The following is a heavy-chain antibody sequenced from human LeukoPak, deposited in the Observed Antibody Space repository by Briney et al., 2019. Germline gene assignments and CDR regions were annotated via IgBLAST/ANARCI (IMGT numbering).Heavy chain of an antibody. D-gene: IGHD3-3*01. CDR3: ARVRITIFGVVIIPYDY. CDR2: ISAYNGNT. CDR1: PGYGFTSHW. J-gene: IGHJ4*02. Sequence: PGGSLRLSCVTSPGYGFTSHWRNWVRQAPGQGLEWMGWISAYNGNTNYAQKLQGRVTMTTDTSTSTAYMELRSLRSDDTAVYYCARVRITIFGVVIIPYDYWGQGTLVTVSS. V-gene: IGHV1-18*04.